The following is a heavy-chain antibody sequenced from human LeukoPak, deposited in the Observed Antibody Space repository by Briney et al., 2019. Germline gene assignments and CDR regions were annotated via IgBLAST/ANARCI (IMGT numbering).Heavy chain of an antibody. D-gene: IGHD2-15*01. CDR2: ISSNGGST. J-gene: IGHJ4*02. CDR1: GLTFSRYA. CDR3: ARRDNYDY. V-gene: IGHV3-64*04. Sequence: GGSLRLSCSVSGLTFSRYAMHWVRQTPGKGLEHVSGISSNGGSTYYADSVKGRFTISRDNAKNTLYLQMNSLRAEDTAVYYCARRDNYDYWGQGTLVTVSS.